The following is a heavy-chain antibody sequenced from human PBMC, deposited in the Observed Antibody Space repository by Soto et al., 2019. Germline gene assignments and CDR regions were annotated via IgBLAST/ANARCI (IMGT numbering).Heavy chain of an antibody. CDR2: INHSGST. CDR3: ARLAARRVNYYYYGMDV. J-gene: IGHJ6*02. Sequence: SETLSLTCAVYGGSFRGYYWSWIRQPPGKGLEWIGEINHSGSTNYNPSLKSRVTISVDTSKNQFSLKLSSVTAADTAVYYCARLAARRVNYYYYGMDVWGQGTTVTVSS. CDR1: GGSFRGYY. V-gene: IGHV4-34*01. D-gene: IGHD6-6*01.